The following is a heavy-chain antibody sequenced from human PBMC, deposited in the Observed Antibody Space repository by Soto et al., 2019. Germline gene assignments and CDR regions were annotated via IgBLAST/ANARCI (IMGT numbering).Heavy chain of an antibody. D-gene: IGHD3-10*01. J-gene: IGHJ1*01. CDR3: ASSRYGSGSYYDR. CDR1: GGSFSGYY. V-gene: IGHV4-34*01. Sequence: PSETLSLTCAVYGGSFSGYYWSWIRQPPGKGLEWIGEINHSGSTNYNPSLKSRVTISVDTSKNQFSLKLSSVTAADTAVYYCASSRYGSGSYYDRWSQGTLVTVSS. CDR2: INHSGST.